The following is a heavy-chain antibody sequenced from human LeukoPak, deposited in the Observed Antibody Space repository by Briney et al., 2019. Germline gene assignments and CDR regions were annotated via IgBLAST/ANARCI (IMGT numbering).Heavy chain of an antibody. V-gene: IGHV3-74*01. J-gene: IGHJ4*02. D-gene: IGHD3-10*01. Sequence: GGALRLSCAASGFTFSSYWMHWVRQAPGKGRGWGSRSNMDGSRTNYADSVKGRFTISRDNAKNTLYLQMNSLRDEDAAVYYCARDVERTGGTYYYGSGSPRGWGQGTLVTVSS. CDR1: GFTFSSYW. CDR3: ARDVERTGGTYYYGSGSPRG. CDR2: SNMDGSRT.